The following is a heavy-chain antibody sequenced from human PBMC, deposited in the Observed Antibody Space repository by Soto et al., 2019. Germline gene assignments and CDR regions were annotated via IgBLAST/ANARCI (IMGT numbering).Heavy chain of an antibody. V-gene: IGHV3-53*01. CDR1: GFTVSSNY. CDR2: IYSGGST. CDR3: ARNYDSTAGGALDT. Sequence: EVQLVESGGGLIQPGGSLRLSCAASGFTVSSNYMSWVRQAPGKGLEWVSVIYSGGSTYYADSVKGRFTISRDNSKNTLYLQMNSLRAEDTAVYYCARNYDSTAGGALDTWGQGTMVTVSS. D-gene: IGHD3-22*01. J-gene: IGHJ3*02.